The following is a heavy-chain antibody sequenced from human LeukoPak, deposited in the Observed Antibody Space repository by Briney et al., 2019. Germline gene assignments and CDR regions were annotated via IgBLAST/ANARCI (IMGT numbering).Heavy chain of an antibody. V-gene: IGHV3-21*01. CDR3: ARASPVEGGATLDY. Sequence: GGSLRLSCAASGFTFSSYSMNWVRQAPGKGLEWVSSISSSSSYIYYADSVKGRFTISRDNAKNSLYLQMNSLRAEDTAVYYCARASPVEGGATLDYWSRGTLVTVSS. J-gene: IGHJ4*02. CDR2: ISSSSSYI. D-gene: IGHD1-26*01. CDR1: GFTFSSYS.